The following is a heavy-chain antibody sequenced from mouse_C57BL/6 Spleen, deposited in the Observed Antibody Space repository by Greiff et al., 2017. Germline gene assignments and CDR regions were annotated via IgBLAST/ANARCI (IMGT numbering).Heavy chain of an antibody. J-gene: IGHJ4*01. CDR2: INPSTGGT. V-gene: IGHV1-42*01. CDR3: ARSGDHYAMDY. CDR1: GYSFTGYY. Sequence: VQLQQSGPELVKPGASVKISCKASGYSFTGYYMNWVKQSPEKSLEWIGEINPSTGGTTYNQKFKAKATLTVDKSSSTAYMQLKSLTSEESAVYYWARSGDHYAMDYWGQGTSVTVSS. D-gene: IGHD3-1*01.